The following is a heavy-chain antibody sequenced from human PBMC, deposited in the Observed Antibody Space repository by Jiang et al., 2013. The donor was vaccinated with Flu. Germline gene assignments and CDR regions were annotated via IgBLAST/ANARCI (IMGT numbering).Heavy chain of an antibody. D-gene: IGHD2-2*02. Sequence: KPTQTLTLTCTFSGFSLSTYGVGVGWVRHAPRERPLEWLLFVYWDDDNHYNPSLRSRLSVTKDTSKNQVVLTMTNMDPVDTATYYCAHKYCSSTSCYNDYWGQGTLVTVSS. CDR3: AHKYCSSTSCYNDY. CDR1: GFSLSTYGVG. CDR2: VYWDDDN. V-gene: IGHV2-5*02. J-gene: IGHJ4*02.